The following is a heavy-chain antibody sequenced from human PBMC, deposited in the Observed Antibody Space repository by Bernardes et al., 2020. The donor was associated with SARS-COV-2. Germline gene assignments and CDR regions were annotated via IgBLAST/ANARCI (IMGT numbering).Heavy chain of an antibody. Sequence: SETLSLTCTVSGGSISSSSYYWGWIRQPPGKGLEWIGSIYYSGSTYYNPSLKSRVTISVDTSKNQFSLKLSSVTAADTAVYYCARLFTRCSSTSCYAGYYYYGMDVWGQGTTVTVSS. CDR3: ARLFTRCSSTSCYAGYYYYGMDV. J-gene: IGHJ6*02. CDR2: IYYSGST. V-gene: IGHV4-39*01. CDR1: GGSISSSSYY. D-gene: IGHD2-2*01.